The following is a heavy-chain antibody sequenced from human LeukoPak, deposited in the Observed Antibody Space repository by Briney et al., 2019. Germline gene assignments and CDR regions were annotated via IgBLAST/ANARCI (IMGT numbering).Heavy chain of an antibody. V-gene: IGHV1-18*01. D-gene: IGHD3-9*01. CDR3: ARPSHYDILTGPFDY. Sequence: VASVKVSCKASGYTFTSYGISWVRQAPGQGLEWMGWISAYNGNTNYAQKLQGRVTMTTDTSTSTAYMELRSLRSDDTAVYYCARPSHYDILTGPFDYWGQGTLVTVSS. CDR1: GYTFTSYG. J-gene: IGHJ4*02. CDR2: ISAYNGNT.